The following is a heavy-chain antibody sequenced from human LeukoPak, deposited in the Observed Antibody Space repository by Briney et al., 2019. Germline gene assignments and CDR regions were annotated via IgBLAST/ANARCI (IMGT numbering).Heavy chain of an antibody. J-gene: IGHJ4*02. CDR2: IYNSGTT. Sequence: PSQTLSLTCTVSGGSIGSGGYYWNWIRQHPGKGLEWIGYIYNSGTTHIRPSLKSRVIISGDTSKNQLSLKLRSATAADTAMFYCARGAKMATRGFDYWGQGILVTVSS. CDR1: GGSIGSGGYY. V-gene: IGHV4-31*03. D-gene: IGHD5-24*01. CDR3: ARGAKMATRGFDY.